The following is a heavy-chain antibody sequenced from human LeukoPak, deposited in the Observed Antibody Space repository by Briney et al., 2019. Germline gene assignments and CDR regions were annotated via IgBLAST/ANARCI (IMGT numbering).Heavy chain of an antibody. CDR3: ARQSCSTPTCYDFFMGQMGFDP. Sequence: GESLKISCKGSGYSFTNYWIAWVRQMPGKGLEWMGIIYAGNSDTRYSPSFQGQVTISADKSISTAYLQWSSLKASDTPIYYCARQSCSTPTCYDFFMGQMGFDPWGQGTLVTVSS. D-gene: IGHD2-2*01. CDR2: IYAGNSDT. CDR1: GYSFTNYW. J-gene: IGHJ5*02. V-gene: IGHV5-51*01.